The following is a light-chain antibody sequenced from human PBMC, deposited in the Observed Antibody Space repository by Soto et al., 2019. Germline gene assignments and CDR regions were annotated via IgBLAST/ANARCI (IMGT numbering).Light chain of an antibody. CDR2: DAS. J-gene: IGKJ5*01. CDR1: QSVSSY. V-gene: IGKV3-11*01. Sequence: EIVLTQSPATLSLSPGERATLSCRASQSVSSYLAWYQQKPGQAPRLLIYDASNRATGIPARFSGSGSGTDFTLTISSLEPEDFAVYSCQQRSNWPPSITLGQGTRLEIK. CDR3: QQRSNWPPSIT.